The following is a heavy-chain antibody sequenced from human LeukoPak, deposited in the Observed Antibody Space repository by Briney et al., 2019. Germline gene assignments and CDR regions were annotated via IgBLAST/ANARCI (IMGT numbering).Heavy chain of an antibody. D-gene: IGHD6-19*01. CDR2: ISSSGSTI. J-gene: IGHJ4*02. V-gene: IGHV3-11*04. Sequence: GGSLRLSCAASGFTFSDYYMSWIRQAPGKGLEWVSYISSSGSTIYYADSVKGRFTISRGNAKNSLYLQMNSLRAEDTAVYYCARASGYSSGWYYFDYWGQGTLVTVSS. CDR3: ARASGYSSGWYYFDY. CDR1: GFTFSDYY.